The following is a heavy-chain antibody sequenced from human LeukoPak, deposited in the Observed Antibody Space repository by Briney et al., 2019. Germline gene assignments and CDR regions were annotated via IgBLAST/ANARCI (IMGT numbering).Heavy chain of an antibody. D-gene: IGHD6-19*01. CDR3: ARDSRSGWGNWFDP. J-gene: IGHJ5*02. CDR1: GGSFSGYY. V-gene: IGHV4-34*01. Sequence: SETLSLTCAVYGGSFSGYYWSWIRQPPGKGLEWIGEINHSGSTNYNPSLKSRVTISVDTSKNQFPLKLSSVTAADTAVYYCARDSRSGWGNWFDPWGQGTLVTVSS. CDR2: INHSGST.